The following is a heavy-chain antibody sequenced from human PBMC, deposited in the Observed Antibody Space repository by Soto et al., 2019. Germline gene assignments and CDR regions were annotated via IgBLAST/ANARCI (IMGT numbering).Heavy chain of an antibody. Sequence: SETLSLTCAVSGGSISSGGYSWSWIRQPPGKGLEWIGYIYHSGSTYYNPSLKSRVTISVDTSKNQFSLKLSSVTAADTAVYYCARHGSGSYGYWGQGTLVTVSS. D-gene: IGHD1-26*01. J-gene: IGHJ4*02. V-gene: IGHV4-30-2*01. CDR1: GGSISSGGYS. CDR2: IYHSGST. CDR3: ARHGSGSYGY.